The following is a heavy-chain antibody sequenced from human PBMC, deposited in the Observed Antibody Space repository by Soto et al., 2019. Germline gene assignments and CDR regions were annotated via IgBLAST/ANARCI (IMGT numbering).Heavy chain of an antibody. CDR2: IIPIFGTA. CDR3: ARDWNLGLYYFDY. V-gene: IGHV1-69*13. J-gene: IGHJ4*02. CDR1: GVTFSSYA. Sequence: SVKVSCKASGVTFSSYAISWVRQAPGQGLEWMGGIIPIFGTANYAQKFQGRVTITADESTSTAYMELSSLRSEDTAVYYCARDWNLGLYYFDYWGQGTLVTVSS. D-gene: IGHD1-7*01.